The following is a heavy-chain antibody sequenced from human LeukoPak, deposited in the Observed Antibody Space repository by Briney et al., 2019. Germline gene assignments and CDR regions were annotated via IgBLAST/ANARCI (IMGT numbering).Heavy chain of an antibody. D-gene: IGHD3-9*01. J-gene: IGHJ4*02. CDR2: IKQDGSEK. V-gene: IGHV3-7*01. CDR1: GFTFSSYW. CDR3: ARVEIYFDWLLSTYYFDY. Sequence: GGSLRLSCAASGFTFSSYWLSWVRQAPGKGLEWVANIKQDGSEKYYVDSVKGRFTISRDNAKNSLYLQMNSLRAEDTAVYYCARVEIYFDWLLSTYYFDYWGQGTLVTVSS.